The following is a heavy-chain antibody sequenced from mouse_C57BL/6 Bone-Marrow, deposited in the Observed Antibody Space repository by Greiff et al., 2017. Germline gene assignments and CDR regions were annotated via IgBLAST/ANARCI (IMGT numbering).Heavy chain of an antibody. CDR3: ARVPVYGYDGDWYFDV. CDR2: ISDGGSYT. Sequence: EVKLVESGGGLVKPGGSLKLSCAASGFTFSSYAMSWVRQTPEKRLEWVATISDGGSYTYYPDNVKGRFTISRDNAKNNLYLQMSHLKSEDTAMYYCARVPVYGYDGDWYFDVWGTGTTVTVSS. J-gene: IGHJ1*03. CDR1: GFTFSSYA. V-gene: IGHV5-4*03. D-gene: IGHD2-2*01.